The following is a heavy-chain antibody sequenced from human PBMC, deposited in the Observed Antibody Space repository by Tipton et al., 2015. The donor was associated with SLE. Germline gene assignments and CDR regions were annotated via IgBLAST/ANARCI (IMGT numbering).Heavy chain of an antibody. CDR1: GFTFSSYA. CDR3: ARGEGTLNWYFDL. CDR2: IRYDGNSK. J-gene: IGHJ2*01. D-gene: IGHD1-1*01. Sequence: SLRLSCAASGFTFSSYAMSWVRQAPGKGLEWLTFIRYDGNSKYYADSVKGRFTISRDNSKNTLYLQMNSLRPEDTAVYYCARGEGTLNWYFDLWGRGTLVTVSS. V-gene: IGHV3-30*02.